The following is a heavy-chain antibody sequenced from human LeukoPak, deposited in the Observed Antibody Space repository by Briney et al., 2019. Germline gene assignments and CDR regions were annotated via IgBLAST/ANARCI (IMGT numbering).Heavy chain of an antibody. Sequence: GGSLRLSCAAFGFTFSSYAMHWVRQAPGKGLEWVSALTASGETTYYADSVKGRFTISRDNSKNTLFLQMNSLRAEDTAVYYCAANGESTDWHWNYWGQGTLVSVSS. J-gene: IGHJ4*02. V-gene: IGHV3-23*01. CDR2: LTASGETT. CDR3: AANGESTDWHWNY. D-gene: IGHD3-9*01. CDR1: GFTFSSYA.